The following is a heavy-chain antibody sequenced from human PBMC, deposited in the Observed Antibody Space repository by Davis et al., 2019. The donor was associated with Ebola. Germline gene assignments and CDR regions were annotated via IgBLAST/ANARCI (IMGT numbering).Heavy chain of an antibody. CDR2: IKQDGSEK. V-gene: IGHV3-7*03. Sequence: GESLKISCAASGFTFSSYSMNWVRQAPGKGLEWVANIKQDGSEKYYVDSVKGRFTISRDNAKNSLYLQMNSLRAEDTAVYYCARLLGSGWENWFDPWGQGTLVTVSS. D-gene: IGHD6-19*01. CDR1: GFTFSSYS. J-gene: IGHJ5*02. CDR3: ARLLGSGWENWFDP.